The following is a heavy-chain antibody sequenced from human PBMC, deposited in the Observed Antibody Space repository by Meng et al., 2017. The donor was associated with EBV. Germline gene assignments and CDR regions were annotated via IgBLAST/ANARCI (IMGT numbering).Heavy chain of an antibody. CDR3: ARGPYYYDSSGYYYGEFDP. J-gene: IGHJ5*02. V-gene: IGHV1-8*01. Sequence: QGVPVQVGAEVKEPGASVKVSCKASRYTFTSYDINWVRQATGQGLEWMGWMNPNSGNTGYAQKFQGRVTMTRNTSISTAYMELSSLRSEDTAVYYCARGPYYYDSSGYYYGEFDPWGQGTLVTVSS. D-gene: IGHD3-22*01. CDR2: MNPNSGNT. CDR1: RYTFTSYD.